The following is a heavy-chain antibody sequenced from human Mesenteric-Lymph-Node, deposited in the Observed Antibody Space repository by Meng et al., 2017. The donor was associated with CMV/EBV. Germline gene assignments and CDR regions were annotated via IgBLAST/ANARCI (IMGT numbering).Heavy chain of an antibody. CDR2: IYFSGNS. J-gene: IGHJ4*02. Sequence: SGGSISSNTDYWGWIRQPPGKGLEWVGSIYFSGNSYYNPSLKSRVTISVDTSKNQFSLKLSSVTAADTAVYYCARLSSSWLYYFDYWGQGTLVTVSS. V-gene: IGHV4-39*07. CDR1: GGSISSNTDY. D-gene: IGHD6-13*01. CDR3: ARLSSSWLYYFDY.